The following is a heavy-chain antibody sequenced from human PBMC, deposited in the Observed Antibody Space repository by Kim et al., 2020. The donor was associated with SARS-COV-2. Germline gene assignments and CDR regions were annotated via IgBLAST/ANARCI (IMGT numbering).Heavy chain of an antibody. CDR1: GGTFSSYA. D-gene: IGHD3-10*01. J-gene: IGHJ6*02. CDR2: IIPIFGTA. Sequence: SVKVSCKASGGTFSSYAISWVRQAPGQGLEWMGGIIPIFGTANYAQKFQGRVTITADESTSTAYMELSSLRSEDTAVYYCARDEPTFFGETPSGDFYYYGMDVWGQGTTVTVSS. CDR3: ARDEPTFFGETPSGDFYYYGMDV. V-gene: IGHV1-69*13.